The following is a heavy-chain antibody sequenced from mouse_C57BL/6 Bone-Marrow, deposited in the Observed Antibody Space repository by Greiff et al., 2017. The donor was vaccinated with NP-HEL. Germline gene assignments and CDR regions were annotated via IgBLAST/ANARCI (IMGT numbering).Heavy chain of an antibody. D-gene: IGHD4-1*02. CDR1: GYTFTSYD. J-gene: IGHJ2*01. CDR2: IYPRDGST. Sequence: VQLVESGPELVKPGASVKLSCKASGYTFTSYDINWVKQRPGQGLEWIGWIYPRDGSTKYNEKFKGKATLTVDTSSSTAYMELHSLTSEDSAVYFCARSTNWDGGYYFDYWGQGTTLTVSS. V-gene: IGHV1-85*01. CDR3: ARSTNWDGGYYFDY.